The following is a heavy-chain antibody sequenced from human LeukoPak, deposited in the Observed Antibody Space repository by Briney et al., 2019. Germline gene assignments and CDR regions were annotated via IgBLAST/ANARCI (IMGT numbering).Heavy chain of an antibody. J-gene: IGHJ4*02. CDR2: IKEEGSEK. D-gene: IGHD6-19*01. CDR3: AIDSGWYPVAY. Sequence: GGSLRLSCAASGFTFSNSWMTWIRQAPGKGREWGANIKEEGSEKNYVDSVRGGLTISRHNAKNSLYLQMNSLRAEDTAVYYCAIDSGWYPVAYWGQGTLVTVSS. CDR1: GFTFSNSW. V-gene: IGHV3-7*01.